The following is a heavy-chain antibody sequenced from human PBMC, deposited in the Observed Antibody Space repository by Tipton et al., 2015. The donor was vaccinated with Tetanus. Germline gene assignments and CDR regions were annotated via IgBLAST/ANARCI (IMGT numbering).Heavy chain of an antibody. J-gene: IGHJ4*02. V-gene: IGHV4-34*01. Sequence: LRLSCGASGGSFGGYYWSWIRQPPGKGLEWIGEISDSGGTNFNPSLKSRVTMSIDPSKKQFSLNLTSVTAADTALYFCARGSVVITAAKCLDYWGQGTQVTVSS. CDR2: ISDSGGT. CDR3: ARGSVVITAAKCLDY. CDR1: GGSFGGYY. D-gene: IGHD2-2*01.